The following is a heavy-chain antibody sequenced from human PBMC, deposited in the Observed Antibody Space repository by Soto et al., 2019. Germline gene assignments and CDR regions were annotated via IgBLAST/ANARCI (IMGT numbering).Heavy chain of an antibody. Sequence: KPGGSLRRSCTASCFTFSDYYMSWIRQAPGKGLEWISYISSASDYSTYADSVKGRFTITRDNAKNPLYLQLNNVRPDDTSLYFLARHDYSNEHWFDTWGLGTAVTVSS. CDR2: ISSASDYS. J-gene: IGHJ5*02. CDR3: ARHDYSNEHWFDT. D-gene: IGHD4-4*01. CDR1: CFTFSDYY. V-gene: IGHV3-11*06.